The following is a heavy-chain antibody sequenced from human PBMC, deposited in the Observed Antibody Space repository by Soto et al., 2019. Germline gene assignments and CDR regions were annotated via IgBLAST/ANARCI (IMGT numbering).Heavy chain of an antibody. D-gene: IGHD6-13*01. J-gene: IGHJ4*02. V-gene: IGHV3-23*01. Sequence: PGGSLRLSCAASGFTFSSYAMSWVRQAPGKGLEWVSAISGSGGSTYYADSVKGRFTISRDNSKNTLYLQMNSLRAEDTAVYYCAKYFVIEAAGTADLTDYWGQGTRVTVSS. CDR2: ISGSGGST. CDR3: AKYFVIEAAGTADLTDY. CDR1: GFTFSSYA.